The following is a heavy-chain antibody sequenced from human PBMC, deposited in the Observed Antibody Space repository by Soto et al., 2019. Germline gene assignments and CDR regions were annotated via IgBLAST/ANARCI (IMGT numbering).Heavy chain of an antibody. CDR3: AGGHIVVVTALDY. J-gene: IGHJ4*02. CDR1: GGTFSSYT. V-gene: IGHV1-69*02. D-gene: IGHD2-21*02. Sequence: QVQLVQSGAEVKKPGSSVKVSCKASGGTFSSYTISWVRQAPGQGREWMGRIIRILGIANYAQKFRGRVTITADKSTSTSYMELRSLRSEHTAVYYCAGGHIVVVTALDYWGQGTPVTVSS. CDR2: IIRILGIA.